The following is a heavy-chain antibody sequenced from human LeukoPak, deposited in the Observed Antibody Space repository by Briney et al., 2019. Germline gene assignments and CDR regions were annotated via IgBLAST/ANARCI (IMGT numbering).Heavy chain of an antibody. V-gene: IGHV1-8*01. CDR2: MNPNSGNT. D-gene: IGHD2-15*01. CDR3: ARGPDPVVAATIGYYYYYMDV. Sequence: ASVNVSCKASGYTFTSYDINWVRQATGQGLEWMGWMNPNSGNTGYAQKFQGRVTMTRNTSISTAYMELSSLRSEDTAVYYCARGPDPVVAATIGYYYYYMDVWGKGTTVTVSS. J-gene: IGHJ6*03. CDR1: GYTFTSYD.